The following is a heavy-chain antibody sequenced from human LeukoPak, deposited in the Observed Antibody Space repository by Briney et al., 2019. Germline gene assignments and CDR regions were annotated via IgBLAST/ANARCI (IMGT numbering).Heavy chain of an antibody. CDR2: IRSDGTSK. Sequence: GGSLRLSCAASGFTFSTYGMHWVRQAPGKGLEWVAFIRSDGTSKYYTDSVKGRFTISRDNSKNTLYLQMNSLRPEDTAVYYCANQGGGLTEVGYYMDVWGKGTMVTVSS. J-gene: IGHJ6*03. CDR1: GFTFSTYG. D-gene: IGHD3-16*01. V-gene: IGHV3-30*02. CDR3: ANQGGGLTEVGYYMDV.